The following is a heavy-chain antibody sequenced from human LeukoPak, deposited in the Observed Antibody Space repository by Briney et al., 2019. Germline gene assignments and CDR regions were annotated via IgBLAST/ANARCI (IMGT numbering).Heavy chain of an antibody. CDR1: GFTFSNYW. V-gene: IGHV3-7*01. Sequence: GGSLRLSCAASGFTFSNYWMNWVRQAPGKGLEWVANIKQDGSKKHYVDSVKGRFTISRDNAKNSLYLQMNSLRAEDTAVYYCARAGRKDDYEIGVFYFDFWGQGTLVHVSS. CDR2: IKQDGSKK. D-gene: IGHD4-17*01. CDR3: ARAGRKDDYEIGVFYFDF. J-gene: IGHJ4*02.